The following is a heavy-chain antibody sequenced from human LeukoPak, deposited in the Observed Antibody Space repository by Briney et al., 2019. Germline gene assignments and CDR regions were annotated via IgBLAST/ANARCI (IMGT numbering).Heavy chain of an antibody. Sequence: ASVKVSCKASGYTFTSYYMHWVRQAPGQGLEWIGIINPSGGSTSYAQKFQGRVTMTRDTSTSTVYMELSSLRSEDTAVYYCARDHCLVVVAAKKCYFDYWGQGTLVTVSS. J-gene: IGHJ4*02. CDR2: INPSGGST. CDR1: GYTFTSYY. CDR3: ARDHCLVVVAAKKCYFDY. V-gene: IGHV1-46*01. D-gene: IGHD2-15*01.